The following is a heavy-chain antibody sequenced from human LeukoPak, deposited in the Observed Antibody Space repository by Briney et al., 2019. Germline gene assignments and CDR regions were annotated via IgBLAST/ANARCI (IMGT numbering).Heavy chain of an antibody. V-gene: IGHV4-59*12. D-gene: IGHD2-15*01. CDR1: GDSISRYY. Sequence: SETLSLTCTVSGDSISRYYWSCVRQPPGKGLEWIGYIYYSGSTNYNPSLKSRVTISIDTSKNQFSLKLSSVTAADTAVYYCVTEPGYCTGGRCYGGWFDPWGQGTLVTVSS. CDR2: IYYSGST. J-gene: IGHJ5*02. CDR3: VTEPGYCTGGRCYGGWFDP.